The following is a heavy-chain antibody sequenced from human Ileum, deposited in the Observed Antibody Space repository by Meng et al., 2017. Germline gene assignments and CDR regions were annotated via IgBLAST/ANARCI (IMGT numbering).Heavy chain of an antibody. CDR1: GGSFRCYC. CDR3: ARGSIEGYYDSSGYGTFLDY. CDR2: INHSGST. D-gene: IGHD3-22*01. V-gene: IGHV4-34*01. Sequence: QVQLQMWGAVLLKPSETLSLHCAVYGGSFRCYCWSWIRQPPGKGLEWIGEINHSGSTNYNPSLKSRVTISVDTSKNQFSLKLSSVTAADTAVYYCARGSIEGYYDSSGYGTFLDYWGQGTLVTVSS. J-gene: IGHJ4*02.